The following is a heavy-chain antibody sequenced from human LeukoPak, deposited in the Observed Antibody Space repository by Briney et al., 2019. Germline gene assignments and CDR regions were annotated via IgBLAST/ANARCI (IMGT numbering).Heavy chain of an antibody. CDR2: FDPEDGET. Sequence: ASVKVSCKVSGYTLTELSLHWVRQAPGKGLEWMGGFDPEDGETIYAQKFQGRVTMTEDTSTDTAYVELSSLRSEDTAVYYCATGRGRNYGGGYYFDYWGQGTLVTVSS. D-gene: IGHD4-17*01. CDR1: GYTLTELS. V-gene: IGHV1-24*01. CDR3: ATGRGRNYGGGYYFDY. J-gene: IGHJ4*02.